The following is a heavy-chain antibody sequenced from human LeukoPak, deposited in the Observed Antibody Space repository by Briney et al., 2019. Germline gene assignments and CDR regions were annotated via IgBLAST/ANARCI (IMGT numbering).Heavy chain of an antibody. Sequence: GGSLRLSCAASGFTFSRYSMNWVRQAPGRGLEWVSYISSSSSTVYYADSLKGRFTISRDNAKNSLYLQMNSLRDEDTAVYYCARAQTYYGSGSYLYWGQGTLVTVSS. J-gene: IGHJ4*02. D-gene: IGHD3-10*01. CDR1: GFTFSRYS. V-gene: IGHV3-48*02. CDR2: ISSSSSTV. CDR3: ARAQTYYGSGSYLY.